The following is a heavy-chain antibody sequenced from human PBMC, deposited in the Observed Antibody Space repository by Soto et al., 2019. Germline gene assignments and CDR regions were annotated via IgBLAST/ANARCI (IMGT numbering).Heavy chain of an antibody. J-gene: IGHJ4*02. CDR3: AHSRLPGETFDY. V-gene: IGHV2-5*02. CDR2: IYWDDDK. D-gene: IGHD2-2*01. CDR1: GFSLSTSGVG. Sequence: QITLKESGPTLVKPTQTLTLTCTFSGFSLSTSGVGVGWIRQPPGKALEWLALIYWDDDKRYSPSLKNKLTITKDTYRNQVVLTVTNVDPVDTATYYCAHSRLPGETFDYWGQGALVTVSS.